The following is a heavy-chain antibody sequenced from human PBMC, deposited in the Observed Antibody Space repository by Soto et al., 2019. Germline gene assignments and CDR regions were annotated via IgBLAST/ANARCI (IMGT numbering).Heavy chain of an antibody. CDR2: IYYSGST. Sequence: QVQLQESGPGLVKPSQPLSLTCTVSGGSISSGDYYWSWIRQPPGKGLEWIGYIYYSGSTNYNPSLKCLVTLSVASSKNQFSLKLMSVTSAATAVSSSARLSGGWLHLEANCFDPWGQGTQVTVSS. D-gene: IGHD3-16*01. CDR1: GGSISSGDYY. J-gene: IGHJ5*02. CDR3: ARLSGGWLHLEANCFDP. V-gene: IGHV4-30-4*08.